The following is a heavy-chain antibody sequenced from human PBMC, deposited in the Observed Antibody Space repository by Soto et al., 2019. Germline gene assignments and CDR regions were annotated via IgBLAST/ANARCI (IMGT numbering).Heavy chain of an antibody. CDR1: GYTFTSYA. D-gene: IGHD3-3*01. V-gene: IGHV1-3*01. CDR2: INAGNGNT. CDR3: ARRPTIDDAFDI. J-gene: IGHJ3*02. Sequence: GASGKVSCKDSGYTFTSYAMHWVSQAPGQRLEWMGWINAGNGNTKYSQKFQGRVTITRDTSASTAYMELSSLRSEDTAVYYCARRPTIDDAFDIWGQGTMDIVSS.